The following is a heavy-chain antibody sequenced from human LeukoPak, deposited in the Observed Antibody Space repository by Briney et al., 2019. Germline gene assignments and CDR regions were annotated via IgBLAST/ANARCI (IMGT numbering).Heavy chain of an antibody. CDR1: GFTFSSYA. J-gene: IGHJ5*02. Sequence: GGSLRLSCAASGFTFSSYAMSWVRQAQGKGLEWVSAISGSGGSTYYADSVKGRFTISRDDSENTVYLQMGSLKTEDTAVYYCIWSGLNYFDTWGQGTLVTVSS. D-gene: IGHD3-3*01. CDR2: ISGSGGST. CDR3: IWSGLNYFDT. V-gene: IGHV3-23*01.